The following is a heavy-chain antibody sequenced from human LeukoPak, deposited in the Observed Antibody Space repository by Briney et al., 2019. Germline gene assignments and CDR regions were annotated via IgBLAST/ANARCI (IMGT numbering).Heavy chain of an antibody. CDR2: IYPGDSDT. J-gene: IGHJ4*02. V-gene: IGHV5-51*01. D-gene: IGHD6-6*01. CDR3: ARHGSSSSSPFDY. CDR1: GYSFTSYW. Sequence: GESLKISCKASGYSFTSYWIGWVRQMPGKGLEWMGIIYPGDSDTRYSPSFQGQVTISADKSISTAYLQWSSLKASDTAMYYCARHGSSSSSPFDYWGQGTLVTVSS.